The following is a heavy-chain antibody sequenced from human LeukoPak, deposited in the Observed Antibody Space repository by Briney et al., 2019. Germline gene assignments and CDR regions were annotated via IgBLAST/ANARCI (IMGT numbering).Heavy chain of an antibody. CDR3: ATVAIRAEFHFDH. CDR2: INHNGNT. J-gene: IGHJ4*02. V-gene: IGHV4-34*01. Sequence: KPSETLSLTCGVSGGSFSTFYWNWIRQHPGKGLDWIGEINHNGNTNYNPSLKGRVTLSVDKSKNQFSLKLRSVTAADTALYYCATVAIRAEFHFDHWGQGLLVTVSS. D-gene: IGHD3-10*01. CDR1: GGSFSTFY.